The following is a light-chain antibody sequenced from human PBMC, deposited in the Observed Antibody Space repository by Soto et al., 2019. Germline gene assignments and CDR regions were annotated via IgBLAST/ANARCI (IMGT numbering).Light chain of an antibody. V-gene: IGLV2-8*01. CDR3: SSYAGSNNWV. CDR1: SSDVGGYNY. CDR2: AVS. Sequence: QSVLTQPPSASGSPGPSVTVSCTGTSSDVGGYNYVSWYQHHPGKAPQFMIYAVSKRPSWVPDRFSGSKAGNTASLTVSGLLAEDEDYYYGSSYAGSNNWVFGGGTQLTV. J-gene: IGLJ3*02.